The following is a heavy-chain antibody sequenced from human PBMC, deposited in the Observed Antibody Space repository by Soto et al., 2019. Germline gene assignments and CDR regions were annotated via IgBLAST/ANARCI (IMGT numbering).Heavy chain of an antibody. V-gene: IGHV5-51*01. CDR3: ARLGTMAEPDG. J-gene: IGHJ4*02. CDR2: IYPGDSET. CDR1: GYSFTSYW. Sequence: GDSLKISCKGSGYSFTSYWIGWVRQMPGKGLEWMGIIYPGDSETRYSPSFEGQVTISVDKSTSTAYLQWSSLKASDTAMYYCARLGTMAEPDGWGQGTLVTSPQ. D-gene: IGHD1-7*01.